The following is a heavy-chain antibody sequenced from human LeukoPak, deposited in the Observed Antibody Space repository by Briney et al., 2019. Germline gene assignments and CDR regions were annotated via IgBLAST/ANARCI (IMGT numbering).Heavy chain of an antibody. CDR1: GFTFSSYS. Sequence: GGSLRLSCAAPGFTFSSYSMNWVRQAPGKGLEWVAVISYDGSNKYYADSVKGRFTISRDNSKNTLYLQMNSLRAEDTAVYYCANPDYGGNSPGYWGQGTLVTVSS. V-gene: IGHV3-30*18. J-gene: IGHJ4*02. CDR2: ISYDGSNK. CDR3: ANPDYGGNSPGY. D-gene: IGHD4-23*01.